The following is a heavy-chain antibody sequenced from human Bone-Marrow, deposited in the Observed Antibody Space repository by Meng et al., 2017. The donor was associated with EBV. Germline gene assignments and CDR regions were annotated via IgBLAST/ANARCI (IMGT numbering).Heavy chain of an antibody. Sequence: QVQLQESGPGLVKPSQTLPLTCTVPGGSISSSSCYWGWIRQPPGKGLEWIGSIYYSGSTYYNPSLKSRDTISVDTSKNQFSLKLSSVTAADTAVYYCAREIRQYNWFDPWGQGTLVTVSA. CDR1: GGSISSSSCY. V-gene: IGHV4-39*07. CDR2: IYYSGST. J-gene: IGHJ5*02. CDR3: AREIRQYNWFDP. D-gene: IGHD4-11*01.